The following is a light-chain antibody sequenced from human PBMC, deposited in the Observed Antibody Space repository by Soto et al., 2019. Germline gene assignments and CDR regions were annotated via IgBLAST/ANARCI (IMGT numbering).Light chain of an antibody. V-gene: IGLV2-23*01. CDR2: EDN. CDR3: CSYARTSTYV. J-gene: IGLJ1*01. CDR1: SSVVGSYNL. Sequence: QSALTQPASVSGSPGQSITISCTGTSSVVGSYNLVSWYQQHPGKAPKLMIYEDNKRPSGVSNRFSVSKSGYTASLTISGLQAEDEADYYFCSYARTSTYVFGSGTKVTVL.